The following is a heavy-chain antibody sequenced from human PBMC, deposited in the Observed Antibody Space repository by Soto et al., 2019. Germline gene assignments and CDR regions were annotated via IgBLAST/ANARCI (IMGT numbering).Heavy chain of an antibody. J-gene: IGHJ6*03. V-gene: IGHV3-74*01. Sequence: EVQLVESGGGLVQPGGSLRLSCAASGFTFSGYWMHWVRQAPGKGLVWVSRINSDGSSTSYADSVKGRFTISRDNAKNTLYLQMNSLRAEDTAVYYCSSEPFYYYHMDVWGKGTTVTVSS. CDR2: INSDGSST. CDR3: SSEPFYYYHMDV. CDR1: GFTFSGYW.